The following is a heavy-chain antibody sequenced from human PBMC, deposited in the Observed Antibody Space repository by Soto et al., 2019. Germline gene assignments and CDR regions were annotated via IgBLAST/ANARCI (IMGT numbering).Heavy chain of an antibody. J-gene: IGHJ6*02. Sequence: QITLKESGPTLVKPTQTLTLTCTFSGFSLSTSGVGVGWIHQPPGKALEWLALIYWNDDKRYSPSLKSRLTITKDTSKNQVVLTMTNTDPVDTATYYCAHGIAAAGFPYYYYYGMDVWGQGTTVTVSS. D-gene: IGHD6-13*01. V-gene: IGHV2-5*01. CDR3: AHGIAAAGFPYYYYYGMDV. CDR2: IYWNDDK. CDR1: GFSLSTSGVG.